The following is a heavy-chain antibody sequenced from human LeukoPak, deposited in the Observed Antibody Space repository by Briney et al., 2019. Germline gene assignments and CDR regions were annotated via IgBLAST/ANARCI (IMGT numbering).Heavy chain of an antibody. V-gene: IGHV3-7*01. CDR3: ARDVGGSLDY. Sequence: PGGSLRLSCAASGSTFSTYWMAWVRQAPGKGLEWVANIKEDESAKHQADSVKGRFTIFRDNARNSVYLQMSSLRGEDTAVYYCARDVGGSLDYWGQGTLVTVSS. D-gene: IGHD1-26*01. J-gene: IGHJ4*02. CDR1: GSTFSTYW. CDR2: IKEDESAK.